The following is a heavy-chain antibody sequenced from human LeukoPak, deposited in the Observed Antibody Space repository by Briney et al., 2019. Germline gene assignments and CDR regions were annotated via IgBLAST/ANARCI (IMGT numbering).Heavy chain of an antibody. V-gene: IGHV1-69*13. J-gene: IGHJ3*02. Sequence: SVKVSCMASGYTFSSYAISWVQQAPGQGLEWMGGIIPIFGTANYAQKFQGRVTITADESTSTAYMELSSLRSEDTAVYYCARVVLGDYYESSGSPSGRAFDIRGQGTMVTVSS. CDR2: IIPIFGTA. CDR1: GYTFSSYA. D-gene: IGHD3-22*01. CDR3: ARVVLGDYYESSGSPSGRAFDI.